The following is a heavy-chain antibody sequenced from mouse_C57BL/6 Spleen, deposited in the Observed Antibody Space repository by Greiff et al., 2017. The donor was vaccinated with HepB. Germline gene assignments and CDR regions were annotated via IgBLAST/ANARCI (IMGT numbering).Heavy chain of an antibody. CDR2: ISSGGRTT. CDR1: GFTFSDYG. J-gene: IGHJ4*01. V-gene: IGHV5-17*01. Sequence: EVQLQQSGAGLVKPGGSLKLSCAASGFTFSDYGMHWVRQAPEKGLEWVGYISSGGRTTYYADTVKGRVTISGDNAKNTLFLQMTSLRSEDTAMYYCARRGEGGAMDYWGQGTSVTVSS. CDR3: ARRGEGGAMDY.